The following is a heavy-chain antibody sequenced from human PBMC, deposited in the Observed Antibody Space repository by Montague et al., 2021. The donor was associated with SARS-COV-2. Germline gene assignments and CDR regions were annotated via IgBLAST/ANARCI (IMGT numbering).Heavy chain of an antibody. V-gene: IGHV4-39*01. D-gene: IGHD3-22*01. CDR2: IYYSGST. CDR1: GGSISSSSYY. CDR3: ARFPTSYYYDSKAAPATPDAFDI. J-gene: IGHJ3*02. Sequence: SETLSLTCTVSGGSISSSSYYWGWIRQPPGKGLEWIGRIYYSGSTYYSPSLKSRVTISVDTSKNQFSLKLSSVIAADTAVYYGARFPTSYYYDSKAAPATPDAFDIWGQGTMVTVSS.